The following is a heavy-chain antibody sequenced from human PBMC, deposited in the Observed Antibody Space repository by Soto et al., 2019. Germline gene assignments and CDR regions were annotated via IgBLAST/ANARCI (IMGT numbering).Heavy chain of an antibody. V-gene: IGHV1-24*01. D-gene: IGHD2-15*01. CDR1: GYTLTELS. J-gene: IGHJ3*02. CDR2: FDPEDGET. Sequence: ASVKVSCKVSGYTLTELSMHWVRQAPGKGLEWMGGFDPEDGETIYAQKFQGRVTMTEDTSTDTAYMELSSLRSEDTAVYYCATASLLRPLSPRDAFDIWGQGTIGTVSS. CDR3: ATASLLRPLSPRDAFDI.